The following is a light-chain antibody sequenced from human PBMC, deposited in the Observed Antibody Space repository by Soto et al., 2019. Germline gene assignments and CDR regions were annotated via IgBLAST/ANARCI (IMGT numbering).Light chain of an antibody. Sequence: EIVLTQSPGTLSLSPGERATLSCRASQSVSSSYLVWYQQKPGQAPRLLIYGASSRATGMPDRFSGSGSGTDFTLTISRLEPEDFAVYYCQQYGSSPTFGQGTRLEIK. CDR2: GAS. CDR3: QQYGSSPT. J-gene: IGKJ5*01. V-gene: IGKV3-20*01. CDR1: QSVSSSY.